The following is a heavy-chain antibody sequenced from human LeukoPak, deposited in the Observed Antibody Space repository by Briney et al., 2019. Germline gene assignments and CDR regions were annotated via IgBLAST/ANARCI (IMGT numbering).Heavy chain of an antibody. J-gene: IGHJ6*03. CDR2: ISGSGGST. CDR3: AKDRSYYDFWSGAQDYMDV. CDR1: GFTFSSYA. Sequence: GGSLRLSCAASGFTFSSYAMSWVRQAPGKGLEWVSAISGSGGSTYYADSVKGRFTISRDNSKNTLYLQMNSLRAEDTAVYYCAKDRSYYDFWSGAQDYMDVWGKGTTVTVSS. D-gene: IGHD3-3*01. V-gene: IGHV3-23*01.